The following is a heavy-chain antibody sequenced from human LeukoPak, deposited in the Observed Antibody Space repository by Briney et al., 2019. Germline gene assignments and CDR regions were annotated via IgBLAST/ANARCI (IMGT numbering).Heavy chain of an antibody. J-gene: IGHJ4*02. D-gene: IGHD2-15*01. CDR1: GLTVSNNY. CDR2: IYSGGST. V-gene: IGHV3-53*01. Sequence: GGSLRLSCAASGLTVSNNYMKGVRQAPGKGLEGVSLIYSGGSTYYADSVKGRFTISRDNHKNTVYLQMNKLRAEDTAVYYCARDRHCSGGSCSGLWGQGTLVTVSS. CDR3: ARDRHCSGGSCSGL.